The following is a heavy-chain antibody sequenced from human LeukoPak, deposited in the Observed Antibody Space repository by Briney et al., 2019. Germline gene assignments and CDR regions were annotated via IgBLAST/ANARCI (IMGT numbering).Heavy chain of an antibody. J-gene: IGHJ4*02. Sequence: GASLRLSYVASGFTFSNYAMSWVRQAPGKGLEWVSAITGSGTSTYYADSLKGRFTISRDNSKNTVFLQMNSLRHEDTAIYYCVIWGDYDVLTGYYVPDYWGQGTLVTVSS. D-gene: IGHD3-9*01. V-gene: IGHV3-23*01. CDR1: GFTFSNYA. CDR3: VIWGDYDVLTGYYVPDY. CDR2: ITGSGTST.